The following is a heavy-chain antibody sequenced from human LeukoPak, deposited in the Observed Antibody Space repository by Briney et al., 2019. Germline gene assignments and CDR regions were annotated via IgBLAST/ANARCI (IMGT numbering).Heavy chain of an antibody. D-gene: IGHD3-22*01. V-gene: IGHV1-69*02. Sequence: SVKVSCRASGGTFSSYTISWVRQAPGQGLEWMGRIIPILGIANSAQKFQGRVTLTADKSTITAYVELSSLRAEDTAVYDCASYSSGYPECFQHWGQGTLVTVSS. CDR1: GGTFSSYT. CDR3: ASYSSGYPECFQH. J-gene: IGHJ1*01. CDR2: IIPILGIA.